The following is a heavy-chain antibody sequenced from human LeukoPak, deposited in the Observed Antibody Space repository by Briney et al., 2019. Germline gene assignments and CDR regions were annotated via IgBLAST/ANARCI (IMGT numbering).Heavy chain of an antibody. D-gene: IGHD3-10*01. CDR3: ATLGVRGAPYYFDY. Sequence: GGSLRLSCAASGFTFSTYSMNWVRQAPGKGLEWVSSISSSSSVIYYADSLKGRFTISRDNTKNSLYLQMNSLRAEDTAVYYCATLGVRGAPYYFDYWGQGTLVTVSS. CDR2: ISSSSSVI. CDR1: GFTFSTYS. J-gene: IGHJ4*02. V-gene: IGHV3-21*01.